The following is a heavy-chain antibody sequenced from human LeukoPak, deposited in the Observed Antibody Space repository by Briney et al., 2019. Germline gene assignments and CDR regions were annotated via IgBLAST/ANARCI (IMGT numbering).Heavy chain of an antibody. J-gene: IGHJ4*02. D-gene: IGHD3-9*01. CDR2: IYPGDSDT. Sequence: GESLKISCKGSGYSFTTYWIGWVRQMPGKGLEWMGIIYPGDSDTRYSPSFQGQVTISADKSINTAYLQWSSLTASDTAMYYCARRFDMGYFGWSPYYFDYWGQGTLVTVSS. CDR1: GYSFTTYW. V-gene: IGHV5-51*01. CDR3: ARRFDMGYFGWSPYYFDY.